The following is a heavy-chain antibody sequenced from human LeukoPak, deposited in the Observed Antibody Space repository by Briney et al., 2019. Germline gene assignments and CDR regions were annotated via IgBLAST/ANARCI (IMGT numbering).Heavy chain of an antibody. Sequence: GGSLRLSCAASGFTFSGYAMSWVRQAPGKGLEWVSGISNSGGTTYYADSVKGRFTISRDNSKNTLYLQMDSLRAEDTAVYHCAKNLDGVATYFDYWGQGTLVTVSS. CDR2: ISNSGGTT. J-gene: IGHJ4*02. CDR1: GFTFSGYA. V-gene: IGHV3-23*01. CDR3: AKNLDGVATYFDY. D-gene: IGHD5-12*01.